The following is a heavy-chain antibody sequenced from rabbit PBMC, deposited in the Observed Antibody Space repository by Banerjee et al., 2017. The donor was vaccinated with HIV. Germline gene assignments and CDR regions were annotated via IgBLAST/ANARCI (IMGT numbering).Heavy chain of an antibody. Sequence: QSLEESGGDLVKPGASLTLTCTASGFDFSSSYWISWVRQAPGKGLEWIAYIYAGSGSTWYAGWAKGRFPIPKTSATTVTLQMTSLTAADTATYFCARDSSSGWGHNLWGPGTLVTVS. CDR2: IYAGSGST. CDR3: ARDSSSGWGHNL. CDR1: GFDFSSSYW. V-gene: IGHV1S40*01. D-gene: IGHD4-1*01. J-gene: IGHJ4*01.